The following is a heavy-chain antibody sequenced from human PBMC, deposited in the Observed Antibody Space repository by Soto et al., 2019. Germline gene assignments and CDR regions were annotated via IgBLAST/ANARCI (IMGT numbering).Heavy chain of an antibody. CDR3: AKDMYSSGPLQY. J-gene: IGHJ4*02. Sequence: GGSLRLSCAASGFTFDDYAMHWVRQAPGKGLEWVSGISWNSGSIGYADSVKGRFTISRDNAKNSLYLQMNSLRAEDTALYYCAKDMYSSGPLQYWGQGTQVTVSS. V-gene: IGHV3-9*01. CDR1: GFTFDDYA. CDR2: ISWNSGSI. D-gene: IGHD6-19*01.